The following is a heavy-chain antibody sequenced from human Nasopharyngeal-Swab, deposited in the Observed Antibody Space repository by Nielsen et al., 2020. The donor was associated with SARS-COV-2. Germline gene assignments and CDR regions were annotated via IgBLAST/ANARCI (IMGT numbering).Heavy chain of an antibody. CDR3: TRGGYGDYGLYYFDY. V-gene: IGHV3-49*04. CDR2: IRSKAYGVTT. D-gene: IGHD4-17*01. Sequence: GESLKISCTASGFTFGDYAMSWVRQAPGKGLEWVGFIRSKAYGVTTEYAASVKSSFTISRDHSKSIAYLQMNSLKTEDTAVYYCTRGGYGDYGLYYFDYWGQGTLVTVSS. J-gene: IGHJ4*02. CDR1: GFTFGDYA.